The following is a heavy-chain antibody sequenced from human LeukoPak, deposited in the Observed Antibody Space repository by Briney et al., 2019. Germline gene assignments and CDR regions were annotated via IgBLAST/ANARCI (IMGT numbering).Heavy chain of an antibody. V-gene: IGHV4-39*07. CDR2: IFYSGST. J-gene: IGHJ4*02. Sequence: SETLSLTCTVSGGSISTSSYYWGWVRQPPGKGLEWIGNIFYSGSTYYSPSLKSRVTISLDTSRNQFSLKLSSVTAADTAVYYCARGSDYGDYFPLDYWGQGTLVTVSS. CDR3: ARGSDYGDYFPLDY. CDR1: GGSISTSSYY. D-gene: IGHD4-17*01.